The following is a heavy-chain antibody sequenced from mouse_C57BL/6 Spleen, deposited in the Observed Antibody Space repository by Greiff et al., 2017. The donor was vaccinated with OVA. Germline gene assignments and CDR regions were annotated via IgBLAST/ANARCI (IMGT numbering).Heavy chain of an antibody. CDR1: GYSFTGYY. V-gene: IGHV1-42*01. J-gene: IGHJ3*01. Sequence: EVKLQESGPELVKPGASVKISCKASGYSFTGYYMNWVKQSPEKSLEWIGEINPSTGGTTYNQKFKAKATLTVDKSSSTAYMQLKSLTSEDSAVYYCASNPRFAYWGQGTLVTVSA. CDR3: ASNPRFAY. CDR2: INPSTGGT.